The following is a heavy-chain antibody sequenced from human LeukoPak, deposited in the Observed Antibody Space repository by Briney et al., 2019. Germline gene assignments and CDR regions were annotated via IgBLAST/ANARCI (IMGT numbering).Heavy chain of an antibody. CDR2: IHYTGST. CDR3: ARDGHDTLSGYSDVVNWFDP. D-gene: IGHD3-9*01. Sequence: SETLSLTCTVSVGSISSYYWSWIRQSPGKGLECIGYIHYTGSTNYNPSLKSRVTISVETSKNQFSLKLKSVTAADTAVYYCARDGHDTLSGYSDVVNWFDPWGQGTLVTVSS. V-gene: IGHV4-59*01. CDR1: VGSISSYY. J-gene: IGHJ5*02.